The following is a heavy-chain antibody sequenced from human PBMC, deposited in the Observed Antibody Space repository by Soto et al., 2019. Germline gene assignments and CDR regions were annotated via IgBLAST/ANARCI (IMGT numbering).Heavy chain of an antibody. CDR2: IKQDGSEK. CDR1: GFTFSSYW. Sequence: GGSLRLSCAASGFTFSSYWMSWVRQAPGKGLGGVANIKQDGSEKYYVYSVEGRFNISRDNAKNSLYLQINSLRAQYPAVYYCARGTRYYAYYYYGMDVWGQAATVTVSS. CDR3: ARGTRYYAYYYYGMDV. D-gene: IGHD1-26*01. V-gene: IGHV3-7*03. J-gene: IGHJ6*01.